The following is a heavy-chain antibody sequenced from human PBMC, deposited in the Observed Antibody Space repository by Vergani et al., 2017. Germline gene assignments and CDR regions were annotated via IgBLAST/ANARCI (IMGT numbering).Heavy chain of an antibody. CDR1: GYTFSNYY. V-gene: IGHV1-46*03. CDR3: ARADYCILTGYRY. CDR2: INPSGGHT. D-gene: IGHD3-9*01. Sequence: QVQVVQSGAEVKKSGASVKVSCKTSGYTFSNYYMHWVRQAPGQGLEWMGIINPSGGHTNYAQKFQGRVTMTRDTSTSTVYMELSSLRSEDTAIYYCARADYCILTGYRYWGQGTLVTVSA. J-gene: IGHJ4*02.